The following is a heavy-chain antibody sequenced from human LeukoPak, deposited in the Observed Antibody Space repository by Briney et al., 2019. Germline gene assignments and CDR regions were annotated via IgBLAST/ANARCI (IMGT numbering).Heavy chain of an antibody. CDR2: INHSGST. D-gene: IGHD5-18*01. CDR3: ARGFRGYSYGYFDY. CDR1: GGSLSGYY. Sequence: SETLSLTCAVYGGSLSGYYWSWIRQPPGKGLEWIGEINHSGSTNYNPSLKSRVTISVDTSKNQFSLKLSSVTAADTAVYYCARGFRGYSYGYFDYWGQGTLVTVSS. V-gene: IGHV4-34*01. J-gene: IGHJ4*02.